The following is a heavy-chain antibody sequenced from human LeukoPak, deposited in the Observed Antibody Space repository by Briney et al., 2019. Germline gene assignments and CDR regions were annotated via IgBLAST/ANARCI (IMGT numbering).Heavy chain of an antibody. CDR2: INNRGST. V-gene: IGHV4-4*02. Sequence: SRTLSLTSPVSAASISNNHWWSCVPQPPGKRLEWIGEINNRGSTYYKPSLKSRVTISVDLSKNQFSLRLRAVTAADTAVYYCARAGDYSGLIFDFWGQGALVTVSS. CDR3: ARAGDYSGLIFDF. J-gene: IGHJ4*02. CDR1: AASISNNHW. D-gene: IGHD5-12*01.